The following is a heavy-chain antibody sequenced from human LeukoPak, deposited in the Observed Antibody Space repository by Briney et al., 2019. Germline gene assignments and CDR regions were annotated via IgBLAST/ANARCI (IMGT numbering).Heavy chain of an antibody. J-gene: IGHJ4*02. CDR3: ARGLISSIAARKGTLDY. CDR1: GGSSSGYY. CDR2: INHSGST. D-gene: IGHD6-6*01. V-gene: IGHV4-34*01. Sequence: SETLSLTCAVYGGSSSGYYWSWIRQPPGKGLEWIGEINHSGSTNYNPSLTSRVTISVDTSKNQFSLKLSSVTAADTAVYYCARGLISSIAARKGTLDYWGQGTLVTVSS.